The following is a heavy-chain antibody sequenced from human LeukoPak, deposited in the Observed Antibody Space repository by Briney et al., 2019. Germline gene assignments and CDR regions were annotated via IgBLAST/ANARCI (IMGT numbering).Heavy chain of an antibody. CDR1: GYTFTSYD. CDR2: VDPNSGNT. Sequence: ASVKVSCKASGYTFTSYDINWVRQATGQGLEWMGWVDPNSGNTGYAQKFQGRVTMTRNTSISTAYMELSSLRSEDTAVYYCARGVAATPPDWFDPWGQGTLVTVSS. D-gene: IGHD2-15*01. V-gene: IGHV1-8*01. J-gene: IGHJ5*02. CDR3: ARGVAATPPDWFDP.